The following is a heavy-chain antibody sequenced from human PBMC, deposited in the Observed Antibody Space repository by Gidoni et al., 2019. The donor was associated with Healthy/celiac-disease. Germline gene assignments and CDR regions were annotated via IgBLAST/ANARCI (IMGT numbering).Heavy chain of an antibody. V-gene: IGHV1-2*02. J-gene: IGHJ4*02. D-gene: IGHD6-13*01. CDR1: GYTFTGYY. Sequence: QVPLVQSGAEVKKPGASVKVSCKASGYTFTGYYMHWVRQAPGHGLEGMGWINPNSGGTNYAQKFQGRVTRTRDTSISTAYMELSRLRSDDTAVYYCARVRMSSSWYEDYWGQGTLVTVSS. CDR2: INPNSGGT. CDR3: ARVRMSSSWYEDY.